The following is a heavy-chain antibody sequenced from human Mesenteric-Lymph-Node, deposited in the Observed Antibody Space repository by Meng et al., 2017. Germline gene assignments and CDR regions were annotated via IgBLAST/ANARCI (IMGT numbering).Heavy chain of an antibody. CDR2: ISTRSSYI. Sequence: GESLKISCAASGFTFSSYSMNWVRQAPGKGLEWVSSISTRSSYIHYAASVKGRFTISRDNAKNSLYLQMDSLAAEDTAVYYCARDRGVLGDYEEGGYYGMDVWGQGTTVTVSS. CDR1: GFTFSSYS. V-gene: IGHV3-21*01. CDR3: ARDRGVLGDYEEGGYYGMDV. J-gene: IGHJ6*02. D-gene: IGHD4-17*01.